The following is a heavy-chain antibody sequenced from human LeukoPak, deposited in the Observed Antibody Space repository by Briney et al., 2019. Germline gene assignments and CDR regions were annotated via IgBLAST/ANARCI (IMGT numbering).Heavy chain of an antibody. CDR3: ARAPYSRYYFDY. J-gene: IGHJ4*02. Sequence: ASVKVSCKASGYAFTSYYMHWVRQAPGQGLEWMGIINPSGGSTSYAQKFQGRVTMTRDMSTSTVYMELSSLRSEDTAVYYCARAPYSRYYFDYWGQGTLVTVSS. V-gene: IGHV1-46*01. CDR1: GYAFTSYY. D-gene: IGHD1-26*01. CDR2: INPSGGST.